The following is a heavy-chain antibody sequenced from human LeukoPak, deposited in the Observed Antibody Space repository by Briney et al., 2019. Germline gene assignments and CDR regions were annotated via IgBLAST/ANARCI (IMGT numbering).Heavy chain of an antibody. CDR2: IRYDGSNK. D-gene: IGHD3-10*01. V-gene: IGHV3-30*02. Sequence: GGSLRLSCAASGFTFSSYGMHWVRQAPGKGLEWVAYIRYDGSNKYCADSVKGRFAISRDNAKNTLYLQMNSLRAEDTAVYYCARGYYGSGSIYYWGQGTLVTVSS. CDR3: ARGYYGSGSIYY. J-gene: IGHJ4*02. CDR1: GFTFSSYG.